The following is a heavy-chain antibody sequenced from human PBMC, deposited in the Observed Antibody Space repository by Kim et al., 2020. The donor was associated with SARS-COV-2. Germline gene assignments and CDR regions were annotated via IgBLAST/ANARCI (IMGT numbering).Heavy chain of an antibody. D-gene: IGHD4-4*01. CDR3: TREMGNSGDH. J-gene: IGHJ5*02. Sequence: YYADSARGRFTISRDNSKNALFLQMHSLRVEDTAVYYCTREMGNSGDHWGQGTLVTVSA. V-gene: IGHV3-66*01.